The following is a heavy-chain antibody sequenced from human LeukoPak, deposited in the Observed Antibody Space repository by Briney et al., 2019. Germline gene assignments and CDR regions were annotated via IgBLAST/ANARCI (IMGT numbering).Heavy chain of an antibody. J-gene: IGHJ4*02. Sequence: ASVKVSCMPSGYTFTSYGISWVRQAPGHGLEWMGWVSAYNGNTNFAQKLQGRVTMTTDTSTSTAYMDLRSLRSDDTAVDYCARDQAATNTQVRFCLDWGQGTLVTVSS. CDR1: GYTFTSYG. CDR2: VSAYNGNT. D-gene: IGHD3-9*01. V-gene: IGHV1-18*01. CDR3: ARDQAATNTQVRFCLD.